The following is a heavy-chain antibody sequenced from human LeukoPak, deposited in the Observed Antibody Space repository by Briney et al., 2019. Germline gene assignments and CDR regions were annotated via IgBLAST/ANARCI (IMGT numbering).Heavy chain of an antibody. CDR3: ANDEQWLVRIGDY. Sequence: GRSLRLSCAASGFTFSSYGMHWVRHAPGKGLEWVAVISYDGSNKYYADSVKGRFTISRDNSKNTLYLQMNSLRAGDTAVYYCANDEQWLVRIGDYWGQGTMVTVSS. D-gene: IGHD6-19*01. V-gene: IGHV3-30*18. CDR1: GFTFSSYG. CDR2: ISYDGSNK. J-gene: IGHJ4*02.